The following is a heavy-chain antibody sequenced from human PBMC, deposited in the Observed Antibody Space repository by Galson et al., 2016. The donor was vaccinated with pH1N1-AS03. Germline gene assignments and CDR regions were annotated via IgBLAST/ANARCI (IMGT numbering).Heavy chain of an antibody. CDR2: ISYDGSNK. V-gene: IGHV3-30*04. Sequence: SLRLSCAASGFTFSSYVMHWVRQAPGKGLEWVTVISYDGSNKYYADSVKGRFTISRDNSKNTLYLQMNSLRAEDTAVYYCARDRTFDSSGYYDYYYYYGKDVWGQGTTVTVSS. D-gene: IGHD3-22*01. CDR1: GFTFSSYV. J-gene: IGHJ6*02. CDR3: ARDRTFDSSGYYDYYYYYGKDV.